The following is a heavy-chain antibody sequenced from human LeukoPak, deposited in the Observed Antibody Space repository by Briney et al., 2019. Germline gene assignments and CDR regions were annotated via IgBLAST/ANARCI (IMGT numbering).Heavy chain of an antibody. V-gene: IGHV3-21*01. Sequence: GGSLRLSCAASGFTFSSYSMNWVRQAPGKGLEWVSSISSSRYIYYSDSVKGRFTISTDSAKNSLYLQMNSLRAEDTAVYYCARVRLGTPWGQEPLLTPSP. D-gene: IGHD6-25*01. CDR2: ISSSRYI. J-gene: IGHJ5*02. CDR1: GFTFSSYS. CDR3: ARVRLGTP.